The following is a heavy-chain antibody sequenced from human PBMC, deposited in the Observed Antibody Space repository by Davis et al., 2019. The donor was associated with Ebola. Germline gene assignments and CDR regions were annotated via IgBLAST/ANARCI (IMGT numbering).Heavy chain of an antibody. D-gene: IGHD3-22*01. CDR1: GGSFSGYY. J-gene: IGHJ3*02. V-gene: IGHV4-34*01. Sequence: SETLSLTCAVYGGSFSGYYWSWIRQPPGKGLEWIGSIYYSGSTYYNPSLKSRVTISVDTSKNQFSLKLSSVTAADTAVYYCASRYYYDSSGYPQGFDAFDIWGQGTMVTVSS. CDR2: IYYSGST. CDR3: ASRYYYDSSGYPQGFDAFDI.